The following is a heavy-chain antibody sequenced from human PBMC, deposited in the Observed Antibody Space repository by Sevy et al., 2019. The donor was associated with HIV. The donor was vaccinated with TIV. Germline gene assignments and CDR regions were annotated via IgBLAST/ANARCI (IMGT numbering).Heavy chain of an antibody. CDR2: ISYDGNKK. CDR1: GFTFSSYA. D-gene: IGHD6-6*01. Sequence: GGSLRLSCAASGFTFSSYAMNWVRQAPGKGLEWVALISYDGNKKYEVDSVKGRFTISRDNSKKTLYLQMNSLRGEDTAFYYCARGLAALPGYYYGLDVWGQGTTVTVSS. J-gene: IGHJ6*02. V-gene: IGHV3-30*04. CDR3: ARGLAALPGYYYGLDV.